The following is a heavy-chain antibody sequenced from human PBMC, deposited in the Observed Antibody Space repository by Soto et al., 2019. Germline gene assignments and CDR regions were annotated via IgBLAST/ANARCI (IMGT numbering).Heavy chain of an antibody. CDR3: VAELYSGGGCCSFDF. Sequence: QVQIVQSEPEVKRPGTSVRVSCKTSGFTFTNSAVQWVRQARGQRLEWIGWIIVASGRTNYAREVQERVTISRDTSTSTAYMELSGLRSEDTAVYYCVAELYSGGGCCSFDFWGQGTMVTVSS. CDR2: IIVASGRT. D-gene: IGHD2-21*02. J-gene: IGHJ3*01. V-gene: IGHV1-58*01. CDR1: GFTFTNSA.